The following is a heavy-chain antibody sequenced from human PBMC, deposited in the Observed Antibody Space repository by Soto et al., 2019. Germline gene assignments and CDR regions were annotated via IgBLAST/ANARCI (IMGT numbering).Heavy chain of an antibody. Sequence: ASVKVSCKASGYTFTSYGISWVRQAPGQGLEWMGWISAYNGNTNYAQKLQGRVTMATDTSTSTAYMELRSLRSDDTAVYYCARQDIGYCSSTSCPNPFDPWGQGTLVTVSS. CDR1: GYTFTSYG. CDR3: ARQDIGYCSSTSCPNPFDP. J-gene: IGHJ5*02. V-gene: IGHV1-18*01. CDR2: ISAYNGNT. D-gene: IGHD2-2*01.